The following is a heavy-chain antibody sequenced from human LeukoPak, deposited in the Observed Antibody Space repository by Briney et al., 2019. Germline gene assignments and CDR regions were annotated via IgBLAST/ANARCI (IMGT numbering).Heavy chain of an antibody. CDR1: GFTFSNYV. CDR2: ISGSGDYS. Sequence: GGSLRLSCAASGFTFSNYVMNWVRRAPGKGLEWVSAISGSGDYSNSADSVKGRFTISRDNSENTLYLQMNSLRAEDTGVYYCAKDFSTGGNYGYGRFDPWGQGTLVTVSS. V-gene: IGHV3-23*01. CDR3: AKDFSTGGNYGYGRFDP. J-gene: IGHJ5*02. D-gene: IGHD4-17*01.